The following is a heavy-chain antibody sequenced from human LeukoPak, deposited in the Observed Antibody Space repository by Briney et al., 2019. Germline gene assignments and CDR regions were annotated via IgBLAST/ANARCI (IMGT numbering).Heavy chain of an antibody. CDR2: ISAYNGNT. V-gene: IGHV1-18*01. CDR3: ARDYDFWSGYYILPFDY. CDR1: GYTFTSYG. D-gene: IGHD3-3*01. Sequence: ASVNVSCKASGYTFTSYGISWVRQAPGQGLEWMGWISAYNGNTNYAQKLQGRVTMTTDTSTSTAYMELRSLRSDDTAVYYCARDYDFWSGYYILPFDYWGQGTLVTVSS. J-gene: IGHJ4*02.